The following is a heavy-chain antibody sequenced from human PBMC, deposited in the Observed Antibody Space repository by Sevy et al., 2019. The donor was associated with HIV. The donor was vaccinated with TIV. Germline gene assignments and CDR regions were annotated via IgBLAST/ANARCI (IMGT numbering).Heavy chain of an antibody. Sequence: GGSLRLSCAASGFTFSSYSMNWVRQAPGKGLEWVSYISSSSSTIYYADSVKGLFTISRDNAKNSLYMQMNSLRDEDTTVYYCARRDIVVVPAAMTLERPYYYYYYMDVWGKGTTVTVSS. CDR2: ISSSSSTI. D-gene: IGHD2-2*01. CDR3: ARRDIVVVPAAMTLERPYYYYYYMDV. J-gene: IGHJ6*03. V-gene: IGHV3-48*02. CDR1: GFTFSSYS.